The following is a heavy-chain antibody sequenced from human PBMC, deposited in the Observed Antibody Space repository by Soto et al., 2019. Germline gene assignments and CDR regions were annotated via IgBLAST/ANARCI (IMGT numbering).Heavy chain of an antibody. CDR3: GRHSLNAVDY. Sequence: GGSLRLSCAASGFTFSSYWIGWVRQMPGKGLEWMGIIYPGDSDTRYRPSFQGQVTISADKSSSTAYLQWSSLKASDTAMYYCGRHSLNAVDYWGQGTLVTVSS. J-gene: IGHJ4*02. CDR2: IYPGDSDT. D-gene: IGHD2-8*01. V-gene: IGHV5-51*01. CDR1: GFTFSSYW.